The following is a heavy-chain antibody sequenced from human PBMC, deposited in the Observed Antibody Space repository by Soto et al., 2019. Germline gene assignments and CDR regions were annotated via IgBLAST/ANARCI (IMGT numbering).Heavy chain of an antibody. V-gene: IGHV1-58*01. CDR2: IAVGSGYT. CDR3: AADATAWQQMVPSDY. J-gene: IGHJ4*02. CDR1: GFTFTSSA. Sequence: SGKVSCKASGFTFTSSAFQWVRQALGQRLEWIGWIAVGSGYTNYAQRFQDRVTLTRDMSTATTYMELSRLTSEDTAIYYCAADATAWQQMVPSDYWGQGTLVTVSS. D-gene: IGHD2-8*01.